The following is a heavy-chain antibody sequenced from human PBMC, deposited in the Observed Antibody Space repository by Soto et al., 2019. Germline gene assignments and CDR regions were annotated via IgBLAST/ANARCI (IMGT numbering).Heavy chain of an antibody. Sequence: GGSLRLSCAASAFTFSTYAMSWVRQDPGKGLEWVSAISGTGGSTYYADSVKGRFTISRDNSKNTLYLQMNSLRAEDTALYYCAKDVTYYYDAAGSNYFDYWGQGTLVTVSS. CDR2: ISGTGGST. CDR3: AKDVTYYYDAAGSNYFDY. V-gene: IGHV3-23*01. J-gene: IGHJ4*02. CDR1: AFTFSTYA. D-gene: IGHD3-22*01.